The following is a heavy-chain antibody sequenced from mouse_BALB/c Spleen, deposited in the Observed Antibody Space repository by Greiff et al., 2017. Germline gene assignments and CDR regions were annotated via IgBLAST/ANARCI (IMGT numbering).Heavy chain of an antibody. CDR3: AKRDYGYVYAMDY. J-gene: IGHJ4*01. Sequence: VKLVESGPGLVAPSQSLSITCTVSGFSLTDYGVSWIRQPPGKGLEWLGVIWGGGSTYYNSALKSRLSISKDNSKSQVFLKMNSLQTDDTAMYYCAKRDYGYVYAMDYWGQGTSVTVSS. V-gene: IGHV2-6-5*01. D-gene: IGHD1-2*01. CDR2: IWGGGST. CDR1: GFSLTDYG.